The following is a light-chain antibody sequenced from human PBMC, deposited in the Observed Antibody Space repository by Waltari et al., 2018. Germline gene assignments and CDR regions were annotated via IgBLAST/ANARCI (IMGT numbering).Light chain of an antibody. Sequence: QSALTQPASVSGSPGQSITISCTGTSDDIGAYSYVTWYHQRPGKVPKLIIYELTERPSGVSIRFSGSKSGSTASLTVSGLQAEDEGLFYCSAYTSRGTLKFGGGTRVTVL. CDR2: ELT. V-gene: IGLV2-14*01. CDR3: SAYTSRGTLK. CDR1: SDDIGAYSY. J-gene: IGLJ2*01.